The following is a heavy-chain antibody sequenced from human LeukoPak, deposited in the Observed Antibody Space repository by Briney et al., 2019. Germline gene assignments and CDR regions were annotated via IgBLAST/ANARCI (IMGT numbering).Heavy chain of an antibody. D-gene: IGHD2-21*02. CDR2: ISSSSSTI. Sequence: GGSLRLSCAVSGLTFSNYWMHWVRQAPGKGLEWVSYISSSSSTIYYADSVKGRFTISRDNAKNSLYLQMNSLRAEDTAVYYCARAYCGGDCSLYGMDVWGQGTTVTVSS. CDR3: ARAYCGGDCSLYGMDV. J-gene: IGHJ6*02. CDR1: GLTFSNYW. V-gene: IGHV3-48*04.